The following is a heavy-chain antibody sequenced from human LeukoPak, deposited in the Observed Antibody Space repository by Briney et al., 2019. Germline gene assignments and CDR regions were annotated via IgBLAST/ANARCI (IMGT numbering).Heavy chain of an antibody. J-gene: IGHJ4*02. CDR3: ARSMAEWFYFDY. V-gene: IGHV3-23*01. D-gene: IGHD3-3*01. CDR2: IGSSAGDT. CDR1: GFTFSSYP. Sequence: GGSLRLSCAASGFTFSSYPMTWVRQAPGKGLEWVSTIGSSAGDTHYADSVKGRFTISRDNSKNTLYLQMNSLRAEDTAVYYCARSMAEWFYFDYWGQGTLVTVSS.